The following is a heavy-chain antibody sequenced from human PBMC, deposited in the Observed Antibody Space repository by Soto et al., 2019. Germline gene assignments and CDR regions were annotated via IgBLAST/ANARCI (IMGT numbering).Heavy chain of an antibody. J-gene: IGHJ3*02. V-gene: IGHV4-59*01. CDR1: GGSISGYF. CDR2: IYFSGIT. D-gene: IGHD5-12*01. CDR3: ARARSGYNIDAFDI. Sequence: SETLSLPCTVSGGSISGYFWSWIRQPPGKGLDWVGYIYFSGITNYNPSLKSRVSLLVDTSKNYFSLSLNSVTAADTAVYYCARARSGYNIDAFDIWGQGKMVTVSS.